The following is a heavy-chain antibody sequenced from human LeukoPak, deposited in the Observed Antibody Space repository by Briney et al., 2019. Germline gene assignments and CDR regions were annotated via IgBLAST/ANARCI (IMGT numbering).Heavy chain of an antibody. Sequence: GGSLRLSCAASGFTFSDYYMSWIRQAPGKGLEWVSYISSSGSTIYYADSVKGRFTISRDNAKNSLYLQMNSLRAEDTAVYYCARAPLTTYYDFWSGYPPSDYWGQGTLVTVSS. CDR2: ISSSGSTI. D-gene: IGHD3-3*01. V-gene: IGHV3-11*04. J-gene: IGHJ4*02. CDR3: ARAPLTTYYDFWSGYPPSDY. CDR1: GFTFSDYY.